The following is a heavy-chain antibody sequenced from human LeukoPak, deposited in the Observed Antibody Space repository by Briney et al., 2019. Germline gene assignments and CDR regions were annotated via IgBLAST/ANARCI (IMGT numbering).Heavy chain of an antibody. CDR1: GGSISSSSYY. CDR3: ARTRYYDFWSGYRDFDY. Sequence: PSGTLSLTCTVSGGSISSSSYYWGWIRQPPGKGLEWIGSIYYSGTTYYNPSLKSRVTISVDTSKNQFSLKLSSVTAADTAVYYCARTRYYDFWSGYRDFDYWGQETLVTVSS. V-gene: IGHV4-39*01. CDR2: IYYSGTT. D-gene: IGHD3-3*01. J-gene: IGHJ4*02.